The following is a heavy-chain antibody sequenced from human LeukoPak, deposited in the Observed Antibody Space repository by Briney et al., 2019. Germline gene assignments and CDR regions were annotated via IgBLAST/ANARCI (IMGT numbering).Heavy chain of an antibody. CDR2: ISWNSGSI. CDR3: AEDIRKTSGSYYDSDAFDI. CDR1: GFTFDDYA. D-gene: IGHD1-26*01. V-gene: IGHV3-9*03. Sequence: GGSLRLSCAASGFTFDDYAMHWVRQAPGKGLEWVSGISWNSGSIGYADSVKGRFTISRDNAKNSLYLQMNSLRAEDMALYYCAEDIRKTSGSYYDSDAFDIWGQGTMVTVSS. J-gene: IGHJ3*02.